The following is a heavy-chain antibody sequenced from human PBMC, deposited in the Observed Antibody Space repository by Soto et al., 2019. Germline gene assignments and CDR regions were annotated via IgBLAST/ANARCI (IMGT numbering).Heavy chain of an antibody. D-gene: IGHD4-17*01. V-gene: IGHV3-66*01. CDR1: GFSVSSNY. Sequence: EVQLVESGGGLVQPGGSLRLSCAASGFSVSSNYLSWVRQAPGKGLEWFSLIYAGGDTFYADSVKGRFTISRDNSKNMLYLQMTSLRAEDTAVYYCANDFTVTTGRIFDYWGQGALVTVSS. CDR2: IYAGGDT. CDR3: ANDFTVTTGRIFDY. J-gene: IGHJ4*02.